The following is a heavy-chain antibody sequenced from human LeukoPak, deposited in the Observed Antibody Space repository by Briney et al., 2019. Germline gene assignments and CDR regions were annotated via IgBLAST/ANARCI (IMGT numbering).Heavy chain of an antibody. CDR1: GLTFSNYW. D-gene: IGHD5-18*01. J-gene: IGHJ6*02. V-gene: IGHV3-74*01. CDR3: ARDAVDTANAV. CDR2: INSDGSIT. Sequence: GGSLRLSCAASGLTFSNYWMDWVRQAPGKGLVWVSHINSDGSITSYADSVKGRFTISRDNAKNTLYLQMNSLRAEDTAVYYCARDAVDTANAVWGQGTTVTVSS.